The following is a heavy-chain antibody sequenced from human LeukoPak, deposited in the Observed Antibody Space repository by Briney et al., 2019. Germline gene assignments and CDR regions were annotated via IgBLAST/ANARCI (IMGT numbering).Heavy chain of an antibody. D-gene: IGHD3-3*01. CDR1: GFTFSNYG. J-gene: IGHJ4*02. CDR2: ISGSGGST. V-gene: IGHV3-23*01. CDR3: AKKSVEYYDFWSGYYPFDY. Sequence: GRSLRLSCAASGFTFSNYGMHWVRQAPGKGLEWVSAISGSGGSTYYADSVKGRFTISRDNSKNTLYLQMNSLRAEDTAVYYCAKKSVEYYDFWSGYYPFDYWGQGTLVTVSS.